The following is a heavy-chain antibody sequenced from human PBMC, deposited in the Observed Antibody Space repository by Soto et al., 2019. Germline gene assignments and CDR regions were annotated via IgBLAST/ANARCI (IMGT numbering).Heavy chain of an antibody. Sequence: QVQLVESGGGVVQPRRSLRLSCAVSGFTFSDYGMHWVRQAPGKGLEWVAVMSYAGTYKYYADSVKGRFTISRDLSGNTLFLQMNSLRLEDTAVYFCAKEMYPRTVLDSSSPWGDYWAQGTLVTVSS. CDR1: GFTFSDYG. CDR3: AKEMYPRTVLDSSSPWGDY. CDR2: MSYAGTYK. D-gene: IGHD6-6*01. J-gene: IGHJ4*02. V-gene: IGHV3-30*18.